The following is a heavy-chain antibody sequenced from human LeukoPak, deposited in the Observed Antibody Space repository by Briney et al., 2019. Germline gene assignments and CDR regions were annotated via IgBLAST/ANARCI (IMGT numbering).Heavy chain of an antibody. CDR1: GGSISSYY. V-gene: IGHV4-4*07. Sequence: PSETLSLTCTVSGGSISSYYWSWIRQPAGKGLEWIGRIYTSGSTNYNPSLKSRVTMLVDTSKNQFSLKLSSVTAADTAVYYCARDGSKYYDFWSGYYHWFDPWGQGTLVTVSS. CDR2: IYTSGST. J-gene: IGHJ5*02. D-gene: IGHD3-3*01. CDR3: ARDGSKYYDFWSGYYHWFDP.